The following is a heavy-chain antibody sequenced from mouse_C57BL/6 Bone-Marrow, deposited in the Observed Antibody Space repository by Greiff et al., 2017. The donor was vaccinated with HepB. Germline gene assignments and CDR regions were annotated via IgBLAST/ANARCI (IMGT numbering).Heavy chain of an antibody. D-gene: IGHD1-1*01. Sequence: EVQLVESEGGLVQPGSSMKLSCTASGFTFSDYYMAWVRQVPEKGLEWVANINYDGSSTYYLDSLKSRFIISRDNAKNILYLQMSSLKSEDTATYYCARARLTTVDAMDYWGQGTSVTVSS. J-gene: IGHJ4*01. V-gene: IGHV5-16*01. CDR2: INYDGSST. CDR3: ARARLTTVDAMDY. CDR1: GFTFSDYY.